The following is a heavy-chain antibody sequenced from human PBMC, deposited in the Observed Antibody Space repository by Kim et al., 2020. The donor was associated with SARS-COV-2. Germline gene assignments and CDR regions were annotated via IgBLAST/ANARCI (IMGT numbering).Heavy chain of an antibody. CDR3: ARARYGDYGVGGTGYYGMDV. J-gene: IGHJ6*02. D-gene: IGHD4-17*01. Sequence: SETLSLTCTVSGGSISSGGYYWSWIRQHPGKGLEWIGYIYYSGSTYYNPSLKSRVTISVDTSKNQFSLKLSSVTAADTAVYYCARARYGDYGVGGTGYYGMDVWGQGTTVTVSS. V-gene: IGHV4-31*03. CDR1: GGSISSGGYY. CDR2: IYYSGST.